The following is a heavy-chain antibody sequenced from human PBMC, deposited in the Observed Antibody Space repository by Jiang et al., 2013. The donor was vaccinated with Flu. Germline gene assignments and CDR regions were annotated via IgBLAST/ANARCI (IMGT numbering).Heavy chain of an antibody. CDR1: GGSFSGYY. V-gene: IGHV4-34*01. D-gene: IGHD2-2*01. J-gene: IGHJ5*02. Sequence: LLKPSETLSLTCAVYGGSFSGYYWSWIRQPPGKGLEWIGEINHSGSTNYNPSLKSRVTISVDTSKNQFSLKLTSVTAADTAVYYCAKIVVVPAGMFDWFDPWGQGTLVTVSS. CDR2: INHSGST. CDR3: AKIVVVPAGMFDWFDP.